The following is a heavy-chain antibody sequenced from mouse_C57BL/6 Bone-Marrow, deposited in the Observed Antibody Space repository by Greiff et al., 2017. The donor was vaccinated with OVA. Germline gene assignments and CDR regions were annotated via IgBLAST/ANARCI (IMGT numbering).Heavy chain of an antibody. J-gene: IGHJ1*03. Sequence: EVQLQESGGGLVQPGGSLSLSCAASGFTFTDYYMSWVRQPPGKALEWLGFIRNKANGYTTEYSASVKGRFTISRDNSQSILYLQMNALRAEDSATYYCARSYYYGSSPHWYFDVWGTGTTVTVSS. D-gene: IGHD1-1*01. CDR1: GFTFTDYY. CDR3: ARSYYYGSSPHWYFDV. V-gene: IGHV7-3*01. CDR2: IRNKANGYTT.